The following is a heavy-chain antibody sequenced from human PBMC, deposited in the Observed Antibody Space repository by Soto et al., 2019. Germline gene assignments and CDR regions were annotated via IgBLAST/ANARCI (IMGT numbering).Heavy chain of an antibody. Sequence: GASVKVSCKASGYTFTSYAMHWVRQAPGQRLEWMGWINAGNGNTKYSQKFQGRVTITRDTCASTAYMELRSLRSEDTAVYSCARYALTGYYSYYFDYWGQGTLVTVS. CDR3: ARYALTGYYSYYFDY. D-gene: IGHD3-9*01. J-gene: IGHJ4*02. CDR2: INAGNGNT. CDR1: GYTFTSYA. V-gene: IGHV1-3*01.